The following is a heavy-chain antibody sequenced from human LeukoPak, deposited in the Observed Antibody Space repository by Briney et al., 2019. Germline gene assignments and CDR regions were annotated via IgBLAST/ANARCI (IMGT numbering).Heavy chain of an antibody. CDR2: IYYSGST. J-gene: IGHJ4*02. CDR3: ARVGVITFGGGGVMRAPYYIDY. V-gene: IGHV4-39*01. CDR1: GGSISSSSYY. Sequence: KPSETLSLTCTVSGGSISSSSYYWGWIRQPPGKGLEWIGSIYYSGSTYYNPSLKSRVTISVDTSKNQFSLKLSSVTAADTAVYYCARVGVITFGGGGVMRAPYYIDYWGQGTLVTVSS. D-gene: IGHD3-16*02.